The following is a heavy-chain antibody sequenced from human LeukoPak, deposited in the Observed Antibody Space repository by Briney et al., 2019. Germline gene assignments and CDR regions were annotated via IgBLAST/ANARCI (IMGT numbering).Heavy chain of an antibody. Sequence: ASVKVSCKASGYTFTSYYMHWVRQAPGQGLEWMGIINPSGGSTSYAQKFQGRVTMTRDMSTSTVYMELSSLRSEDTAVYYCASPTYYDSTSYYYVYYWGQGTLVTVSS. CDR2: INPSGGST. J-gene: IGHJ4*02. CDR1: GYTFTSYY. V-gene: IGHV1-46*01. CDR3: ASPTYYDSTSYYYVYY. D-gene: IGHD3-22*01.